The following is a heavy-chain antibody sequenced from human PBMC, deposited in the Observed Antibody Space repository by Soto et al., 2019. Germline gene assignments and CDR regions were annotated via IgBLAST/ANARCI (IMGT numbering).Heavy chain of an antibody. D-gene: IGHD3-22*01. Sequence: ASVKVSCKASGYTFTSYDINWVRQATGQGLEWMGWMNPNSGNTGYAQKFQGRVTMTRNTSISTAYMELSSLRSEDTAVYYCARVGYYYDSSGYYLSFDYSGQGTLLTVSS. J-gene: IGHJ4*02. V-gene: IGHV1-8*01. CDR1: GYTFTSYD. CDR3: ARVGYYYDSSGYYLSFDY. CDR2: MNPNSGNT.